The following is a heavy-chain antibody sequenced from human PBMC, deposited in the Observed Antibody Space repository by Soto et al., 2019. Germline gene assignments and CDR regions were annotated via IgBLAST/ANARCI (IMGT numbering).Heavy chain of an antibody. CDR1: GFTFSSYS. CDR3: ARDQYYYDSSGYYPYYYGMGV. D-gene: IGHD3-22*01. V-gene: IGHV3-21*01. J-gene: IGHJ6*02. Sequence: EVQLVESGGCLVKPGGSLRLSCAASGFTFSSYSINWVRHAPGKGLEWDSSISSSSRYIYYADSVKGRFTISRDNDKNSMYLQMNSRRAEATAVYYCARDQYYYDSSGYYPYYYGMGVWGQGTTVTVSS. CDR2: ISSSSRYI.